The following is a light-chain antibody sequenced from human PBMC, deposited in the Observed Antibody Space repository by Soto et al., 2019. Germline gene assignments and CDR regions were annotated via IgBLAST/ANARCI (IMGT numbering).Light chain of an antibody. CDR3: QQYGSSPYT. V-gene: IGKV3-20*01. Sequence: EIVLTQSPGTLSLSPGERATLSCRASQSVSSSYLAWYQQNPGQAPRLLIYGSSRRATGIPDRFSGSGSGTDFTLTISRLEPEDFAVYYCQQYGSSPYTFGQGTKLEIK. J-gene: IGKJ2*01. CDR2: GSS. CDR1: QSVSSSY.